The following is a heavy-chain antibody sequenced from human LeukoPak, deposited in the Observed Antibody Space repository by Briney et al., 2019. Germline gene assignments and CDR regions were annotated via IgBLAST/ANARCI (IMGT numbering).Heavy chain of an antibody. CDR2: IIRSRSNI. V-gene: IGHV3-21*01. D-gene: IGHD2-2*01. CDR1: GFTFSSYS. Sequence: GGSLRLSCAASGFTFSSYSMNWGRQAPGEGLEWVSSIIRSRSNIYYAASVKGRFTISRYNCKNSLYRQMNSLRAEDTAVYYCARGATAAIDWGQGTLVTVSS. CDR3: ARGATAAID. J-gene: IGHJ4*02.